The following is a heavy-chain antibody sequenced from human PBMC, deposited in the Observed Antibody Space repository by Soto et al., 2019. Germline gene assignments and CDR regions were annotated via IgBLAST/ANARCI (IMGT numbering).Heavy chain of an antibody. J-gene: IGHJ4*02. CDR2: LIPILGTA. CDR3: ARSDYCGGDCYAFLDY. Sequence: QVQLVQSGAAVKQPGSSVRVSCKTSGGTFRSYAFSWVRQAPGQGLEWMGGLIPILGTANYAQKLQGRLAIIADESTSXAYMELSSLRSEDTAVYYCARSDYCGGDCYAFLDYWGQGTLVTVPS. CDR1: GGTFRSYA. D-gene: IGHD2-21*02. V-gene: IGHV1-69*12.